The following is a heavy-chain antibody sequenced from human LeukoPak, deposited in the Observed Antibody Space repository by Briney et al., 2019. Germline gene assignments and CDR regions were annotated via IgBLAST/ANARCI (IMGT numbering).Heavy chain of an antibody. CDR1: GDPISSNNW. Sequence: SETLSLTCGVSGDPISSNNWWYWVRQPPGKGLQWMGESHPSGRANYSPSLQSRLTILLDKANNHFSLRLSSVTAADTAVYFCARVKGGCSITSCYIDAWGQGALVTVSS. J-gene: IGHJ5*02. CDR3: ARVKGGCSITSCYIDA. D-gene: IGHD2-2*01. CDR2: SHPSGRA. V-gene: IGHV4/OR15-8*03.